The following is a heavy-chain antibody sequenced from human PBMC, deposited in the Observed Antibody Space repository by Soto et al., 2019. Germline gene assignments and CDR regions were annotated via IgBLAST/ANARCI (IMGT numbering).Heavy chain of an antibody. J-gene: IGHJ4*01. D-gene: IGHD2-2*01. CDR2: ITWNSGNI. V-gene: IGHV3-9*01. CDR1: GFTFDDYA. Sequence: EVQLVESGGGLVRPGRSLRLSCTASGFTFDDYAMHWVRQAPGRGLEWVSGITWNSGNIAYADSVKGRFTIARDDDHHSLYLQMNSLRPEDTASYYCVKDSYAAFHLVSSTAEYFFAYWCHGILVTVSS. CDR3: VKDSYAAFHLVSSTAEYFFAY.